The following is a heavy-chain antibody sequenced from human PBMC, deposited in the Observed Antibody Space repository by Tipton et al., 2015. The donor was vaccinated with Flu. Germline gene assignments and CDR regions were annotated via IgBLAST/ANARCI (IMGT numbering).Heavy chain of an antibody. CDR3: VRGYDRVDH. CDR1: GFTFTNYA. V-gene: IGHV3-23*01. D-gene: IGHD5-12*01. Sequence: SLRLSCAASGFTFTNYAMSWVRQTPGKGLEWVSGISGGGDSTYYADSVKGRFTISRDNSKNTLFLQMNSLRAEDTAVYYCVRGYDRVDHWGQGTLVTVSS. CDR2: ISGGGDST. J-gene: IGHJ4*02.